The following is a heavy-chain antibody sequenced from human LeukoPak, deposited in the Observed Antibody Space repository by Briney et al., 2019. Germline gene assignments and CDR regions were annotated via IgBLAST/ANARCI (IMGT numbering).Heavy chain of an antibody. Sequence: PSETLSLTCTVSGASITTSSSYWAWIRQPPGKGLEWIGEIYYSGKTYYNPSFKSRLTISVDTSKNQFSLSLSSLTAADTAVFYCARLALKSGDHPVWGQGSLVIVSS. CDR2: IYYSGKT. J-gene: IGHJ4*02. CDR1: GASITTSSSY. D-gene: IGHD2-21*01. CDR3: ARLALKSGDHPV. V-gene: IGHV4-39*01.